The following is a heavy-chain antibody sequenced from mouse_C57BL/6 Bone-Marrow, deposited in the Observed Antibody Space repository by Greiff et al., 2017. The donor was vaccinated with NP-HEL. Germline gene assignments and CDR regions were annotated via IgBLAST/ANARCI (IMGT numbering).Heavy chain of an antibody. CDR1: GFTFSSYA. CDR3: ARGGFAY. Sequence: EVKLVESGGGLVKPGGSLKLSCAASGFTFSSYAMSWVRQTPEKRLEWGGGFSGLCGDTYDPDNVKGRFTISRDNAKNNLYLQMSHLKSEDTAMYYCARGGFAYWGQGTLVTVSA. CDR2: FSGLCGDT. J-gene: IGHJ3*01. V-gene: IGHV5-4*03.